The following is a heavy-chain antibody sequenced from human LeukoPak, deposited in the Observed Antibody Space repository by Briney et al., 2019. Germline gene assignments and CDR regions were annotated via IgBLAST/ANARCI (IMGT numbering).Heavy chain of an antibody. CDR1: GGSFSGYY. J-gene: IGHJ3*02. CDR2: INHSGST. CDR3: ARSAPARHLNDAFDI. V-gene: IGHV4-34*01. D-gene: IGHD6-6*01. Sequence: SETLSLTCAVYGGSFSGYYWSWIRQPPGKGLEWIGEINHSGSTNYNPSLKSRVTISVETSKNQFSLKLSSVTAADTAVYYCARSAPARHLNDAFDIWGQGTMVTVSS.